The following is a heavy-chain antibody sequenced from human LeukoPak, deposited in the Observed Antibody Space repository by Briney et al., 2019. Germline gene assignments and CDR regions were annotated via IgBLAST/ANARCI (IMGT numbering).Heavy chain of an antibody. CDR1: GGSFSDYY. J-gene: IGHJ3*02. Sequence: PSETLSLTCAVYGGSFSDYYWTWIRQPPGKGLEWIGEVNHRGSTHYNPSLKSRVTISVDTSKKQFSLKLSSVTAADTAVYYCATYSTGFDIWGQGTVVTVSS. V-gene: IGHV4-34*01. CDR2: VNHRGST. CDR3: ATYSTGFDI. D-gene: IGHD6-19*01.